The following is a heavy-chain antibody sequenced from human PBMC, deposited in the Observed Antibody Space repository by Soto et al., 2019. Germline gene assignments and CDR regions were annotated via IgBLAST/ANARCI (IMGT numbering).Heavy chain of an antibody. CDR3: AKAYRSGWYNIYYYYGMDV. CDR1: GFTFSSYG. V-gene: IGHV3-30*18. J-gene: IGHJ6*02. D-gene: IGHD6-19*01. Sequence: GGSLRLSCAASGFTFSSYGMHWVRQAPGKGLEWVAVISYDGSNKYYADSVKGRLTISRDNSKNTLYLQMNSLRAEDTAVYYCAKAYRSGWYNIYYYYGMDVWGQGTTVTVSS. CDR2: ISYDGSNK.